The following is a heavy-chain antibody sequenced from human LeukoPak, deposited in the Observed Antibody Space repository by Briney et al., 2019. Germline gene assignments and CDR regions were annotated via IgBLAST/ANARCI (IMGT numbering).Heavy chain of an antibody. CDR1: GFTFSSYA. CDR3: ARGYCSGGSCYAKLYYFDY. V-gene: IGHV3-64*01. D-gene: IGHD2-15*01. J-gene: IGHJ4*03. Sequence: GGSLRLSCAASGFTFSSYAMHWVRQAPGKGLEYVSAISSNGGSTYYANSVKGRFTISRDNSKNTLYLQMGSLRAEDMAVYYCARGYCSGGSCYAKLYYFDYWGQGTMVTVSS. CDR2: ISSNGGST.